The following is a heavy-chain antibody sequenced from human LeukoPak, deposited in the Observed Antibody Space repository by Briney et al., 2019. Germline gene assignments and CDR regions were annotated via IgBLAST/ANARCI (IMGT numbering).Heavy chain of an antibody. V-gene: IGHV3-7*04. CDR2: IKQDGSEK. D-gene: IGHD5-18*01. Sequence: PGGSLRLSCVASEFTFSNYWMNWVRQAPGKGLEWVANIKQDGSEKYYVDSVKGRFTISRDNAKNSLYLQMNSLRAEDTAVYYCARDRRYSYIDYWGQGTLVTVSS. J-gene: IGHJ4*02. CDR1: EFTFSNYW. CDR3: ARDRRYSYIDY.